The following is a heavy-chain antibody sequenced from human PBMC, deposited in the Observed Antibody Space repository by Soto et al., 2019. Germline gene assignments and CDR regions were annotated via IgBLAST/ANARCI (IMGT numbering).Heavy chain of an antibody. J-gene: IGHJ4*02. CDR2: IYYSGNT. CDR3: ASGRINLFDS. Sequence: SETLSLTCTVSGVSISRYSYYWGWIRQPPGKGLDWIGSIYYSGNTNYNPSLKSRVTIFVDTSKNQVSLRLTSVTAADTAVYYYASGRINLFDSWGQGTLVTVSS. CDR1: GVSISRYSYY. V-gene: IGHV4-39*01. D-gene: IGHD3-10*01.